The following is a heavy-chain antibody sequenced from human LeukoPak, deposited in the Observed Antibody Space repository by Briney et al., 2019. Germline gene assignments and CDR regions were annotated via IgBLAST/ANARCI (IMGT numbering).Heavy chain of an antibody. V-gene: IGHV4-59*01. D-gene: IGHD6-13*01. Sequence: SETLSLTCTVSGGSISSYYWSWIRQPPGEGLEWIGYIYYSGSTNYNPSLKSRVTISVDTSKNQISLKLSSVTAADTAVYYCAREGSSSWYADNWFDPWGQGTPVTVSS. CDR2: IYYSGST. CDR1: GGSISSYY. CDR3: AREGSSSWYADNWFDP. J-gene: IGHJ5*02.